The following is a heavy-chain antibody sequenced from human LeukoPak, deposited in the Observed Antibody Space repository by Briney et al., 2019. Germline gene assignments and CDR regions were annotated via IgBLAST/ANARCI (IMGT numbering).Heavy chain of an antibody. CDR1: GFIFNNYA. V-gene: IGHV3-64*02. CDR3: ATRHEYSYPY. CDR2: IGGNGDIS. J-gene: IGHJ4*02. Sequence: GGSLRLSCAASGFIFNNYAMHWVRQAPGKGLEYVSAIGGNGDISYYADSVKGRFTISRDNSKNTVYLQMGSLRTEDMAVYYCATRHEYSYPYWGQGTLVTVSS. D-gene: IGHD5-18*01.